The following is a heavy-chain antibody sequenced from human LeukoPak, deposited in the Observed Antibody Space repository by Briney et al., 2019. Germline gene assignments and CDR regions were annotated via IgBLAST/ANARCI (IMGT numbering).Heavy chain of an antibody. D-gene: IGHD2-2*01. CDR2: IKQDGSEK. Sequence: GGSLRLSCAASGFAFSSYWMSWVRQAPGKGLEWVASIKQDGSEKYYVDSVKGRFTISRDNAKNSLYLQMNSLRAEDTAVYYCARDQAVPAAMTFYYYYYMDVWGKGTTVTVSS. V-gene: IGHV3-7*01. CDR3: ARDQAVPAAMTFYYYYYMDV. J-gene: IGHJ6*03. CDR1: GFAFSSYW.